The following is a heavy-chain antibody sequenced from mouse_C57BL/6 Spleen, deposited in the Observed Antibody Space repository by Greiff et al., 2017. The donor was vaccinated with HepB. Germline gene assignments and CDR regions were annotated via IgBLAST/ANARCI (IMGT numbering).Heavy chain of an antibody. D-gene: IGHD1-1*02. CDR2: ISDGGSYT. CDR3: ARSYGYFDY. CDR1: GFTFSSYA. Sequence: EVQLVESGGGLVKPGGSLKLSCAASGFTFSSYAMSWVRQTPEKRLEWVATISDGGSYTYYPDNVKGRFTISRDNAKNNLYLQMSHLKSEDTAMYYCARSYGYFDYWGQGTTLTVSS. V-gene: IGHV5-4*01. J-gene: IGHJ2*01.